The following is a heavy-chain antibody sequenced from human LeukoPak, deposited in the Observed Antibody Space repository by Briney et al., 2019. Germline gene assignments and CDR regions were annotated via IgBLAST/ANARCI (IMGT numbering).Heavy chain of an antibody. CDR1: RFTFSDFS. J-gene: IGHJ4*02. V-gene: IGHV3-11*01. CDR2: IGRSGDTI. CDR3: ARGSSVGYY. Sequence: GGSLRLSCAASRFTFSDFSITWFRQTPGKGLEWVSYIGRSGDTIHYADSVKGRFTISRDNARNLAFLQLKSLRVEDTAVYYCARGSSVGYYWGQGTRVTVS. D-gene: IGHD2-15*01.